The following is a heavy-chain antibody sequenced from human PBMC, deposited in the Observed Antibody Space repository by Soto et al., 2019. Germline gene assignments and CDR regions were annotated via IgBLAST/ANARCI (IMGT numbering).Heavy chain of an antibody. Sequence: EVQLLESGGGLVQPGGSLRLSCTASGFTFSSYAMSWGRQAPGKGRECVSAISGSGGSTYYAEAVNGRFTISRDNSKNTLYLQMNRRRAEDTAVYYCAKVAYARSTWFGEGYFDYWGQGTLVTVSS. CDR3: AKVAYARSTWFGEGYFDY. J-gene: IGHJ4*02. CDR2: ISGSGGST. CDR1: GFTFSSYA. D-gene: IGHD3-10*01. V-gene: IGHV3-23*01.